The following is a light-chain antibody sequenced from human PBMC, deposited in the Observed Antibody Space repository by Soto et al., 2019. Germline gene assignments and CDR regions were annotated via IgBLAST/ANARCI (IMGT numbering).Light chain of an antibody. V-gene: IGLV2-14*01. CDR2: EVR. J-gene: IGLJ2*01. CDR3: CSYAGSYTLI. CDR1: SSDIGSYNY. Sequence: QSVLTQPASVSGSPGQSITISCTGTSSDIGSYNYVAWYQQFPGKTPKHIIYEVRNRPSGVSFRFSGSKSGNTASLTISWLQSEDEADYYCCSYAGSYTLIFGGGTKLTVL.